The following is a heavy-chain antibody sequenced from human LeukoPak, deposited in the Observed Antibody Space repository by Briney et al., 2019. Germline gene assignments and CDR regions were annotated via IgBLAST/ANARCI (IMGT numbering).Heavy chain of an antibody. CDR3: AKDPNGDYIGTFDI. CDR1: KFNFNSYG. CDR2: ISGSGGST. Sequence: GGSLRLSCTTSKFNFNSYGMTWVRQAPGKGLEWVSSISGSGGSTQYAASVQGRFTISRDNSKSTLYLQMNSLRAEDTAVYYCAKDPNGDYIGTFDIWGQGTMVTAPS. J-gene: IGHJ3*02. D-gene: IGHD4-17*01. V-gene: IGHV3-23*01.